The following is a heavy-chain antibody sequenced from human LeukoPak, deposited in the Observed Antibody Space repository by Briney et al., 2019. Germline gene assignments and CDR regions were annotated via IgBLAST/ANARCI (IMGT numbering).Heavy chain of an antibody. CDR2: ISAGGTT. Sequence: SGGSLRLSCAASGFTFSGYAMSWARQAPGKGLEWVSGISAGGTTYYADSVKGRFTISRDNSKNTLYLQMNSLRVEDTAVYYCAKSQGLSRSGVDNWGQGTPVTVSS. CDR3: AKSQGLSRSGVDN. D-gene: IGHD6-6*01. CDR1: GFTFSGYA. J-gene: IGHJ4*02. V-gene: IGHV3-23*01.